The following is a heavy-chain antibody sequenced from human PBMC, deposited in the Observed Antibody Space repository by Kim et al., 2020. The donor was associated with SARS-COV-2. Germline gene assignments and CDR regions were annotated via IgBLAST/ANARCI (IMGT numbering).Heavy chain of an antibody. CDR1: GFTFSSYA. V-gene: IGHV3-30*04. CDR3: ARRATRVRPTQQRLAVGHDY. Sequence: GGSLRLSCAASGFTFSSYAMHWVRQTPGKGLEWLATISYDGSKSYHADSVKGRFTISRDNSKNTVYLQVNSLTLEDTAVFYCARRATRVRPTQQRLAVGHDYWGRGTLVTVSS. D-gene: IGHD4-4*01. J-gene: IGHJ4*02. CDR2: ISYDGSKS.